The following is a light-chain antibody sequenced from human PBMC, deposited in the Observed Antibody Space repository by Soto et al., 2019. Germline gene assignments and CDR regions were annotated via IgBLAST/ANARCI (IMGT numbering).Light chain of an antibody. Sequence: DIQMTQSPSTLSGSVGDRVTITCRASQTISSWLAWYQQKPGKAPKLLIYKASTLKSGVPSRFSGSGSGTEFTPTISSLQPEDFATYYCQQLNSYPLTFGGGTKVDIK. V-gene: IGKV1-5*03. CDR1: QTISSW. CDR3: QQLNSYPLT. CDR2: KAS. J-gene: IGKJ4*01.